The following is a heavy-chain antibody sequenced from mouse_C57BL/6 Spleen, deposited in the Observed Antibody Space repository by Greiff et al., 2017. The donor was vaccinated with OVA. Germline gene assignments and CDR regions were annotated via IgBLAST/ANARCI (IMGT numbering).Heavy chain of an antibody. Sequence: EVKLVESGGGLVKPGGSLKLSCAASGFTFSDYGMHWVRQAPEKGLEWVAYISSGSSTIYYADTVKGRFTISRDNAKNTLFLQMTSLRSEDTAMYYCARVATMVSMDYWGQGTSVTVSS. D-gene: IGHD2-1*01. CDR1: GFTFSDYG. V-gene: IGHV5-17*01. J-gene: IGHJ4*01. CDR3: ARVATMVSMDY. CDR2: ISSGSSTI.